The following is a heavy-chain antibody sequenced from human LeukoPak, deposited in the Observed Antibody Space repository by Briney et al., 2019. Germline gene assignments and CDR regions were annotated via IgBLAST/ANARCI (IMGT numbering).Heavy chain of an antibody. J-gene: IGHJ6*02. CDR2: ISGSGDAT. Sequence: PGGSLRLSCAASGFTFTTYAMTWVRRAPGMRLEWVSAISGSGDATYYADSVKGRFTISRDNSKNTLYLQMNSLRAEDTAVYYCARVTRNYYYYGMDVWGQGTTVTVSS. CDR1: GFTFTTYA. V-gene: IGHV3-23*01. CDR3: ARVTRNYYYYGMDV.